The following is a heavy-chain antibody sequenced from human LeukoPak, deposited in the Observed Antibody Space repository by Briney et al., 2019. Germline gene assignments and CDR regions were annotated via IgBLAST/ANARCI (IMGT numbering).Heavy chain of an antibody. D-gene: IGHD2-2*02. CDR2: IYHSGST. CDR1: GYSISSGYY. J-gene: IGHJ5*02. CDR3: ARGQSIVVVPAAILSWFDP. V-gene: IGHV4-38-2*02. Sequence: SETLSLTCTVSGYSISSGYYWGWIRQPPGKGLEWIGTIYHSGSTNYNPSLKSRVTISLDTSKNQFSLRLSSVTAADTAVYYCARGQSIVVVPAAILSWFDPWGQGTLVTVSS.